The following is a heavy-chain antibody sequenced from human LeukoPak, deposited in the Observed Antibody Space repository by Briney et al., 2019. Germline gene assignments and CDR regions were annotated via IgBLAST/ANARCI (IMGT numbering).Heavy chain of an antibody. CDR1: GYTFTSYD. J-gene: IGHJ4*02. Sequence: ASVKVSCKASGYTFTSYDINWVRQATGQGLEWMGWMNPNSGNTGYAQKFQGRVTMTRNTSISIAYMELSSLRSEDTAVYYCARDYYDSSGYTNWGQGTLVTVSS. D-gene: IGHD3-22*01. V-gene: IGHV1-8*01. CDR3: ARDYYDSSGYTN. CDR2: MNPNSGNT.